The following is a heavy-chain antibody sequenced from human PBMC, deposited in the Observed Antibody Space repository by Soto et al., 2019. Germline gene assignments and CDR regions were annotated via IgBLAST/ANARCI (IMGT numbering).Heavy chain of an antibody. CDR3: ARDRFVGPMIVVVPIY. V-gene: IGHV3-7*01. Sequence: GGSLRLSCAVSGFTLRNYDMNWVRQAPGKGLEWVANIKQDGSEKYYVDSVKGRFTISRDNAKNSLYLQMNSLRAEDTAVYYCARDRFVGPMIVVVPIYWGQGTLVTVSS. D-gene: IGHD3-22*01. CDR2: IKQDGSEK. CDR1: GFTLRNYD. J-gene: IGHJ4*02.